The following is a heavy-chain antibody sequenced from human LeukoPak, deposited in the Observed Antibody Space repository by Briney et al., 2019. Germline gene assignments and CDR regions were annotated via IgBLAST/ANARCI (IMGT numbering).Heavy chain of an antibody. Sequence: SETLSLTCTVSGASISRTSYYWGWSRQTPGKGLEWIGTVYYSGSTYYNTSLKSRLTISVDTSKNQISLQLTSVTAADMAVYYCATYSGSYFVDHWGQGTLVTVSS. V-gene: IGHV4-39*01. CDR2: VYYSGST. CDR3: ATYSGSYFVDH. J-gene: IGHJ4*02. CDR1: GASISRTSYY. D-gene: IGHD1-26*01.